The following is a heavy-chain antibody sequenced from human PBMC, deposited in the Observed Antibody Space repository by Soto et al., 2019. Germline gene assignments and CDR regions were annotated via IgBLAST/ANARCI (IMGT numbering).Heavy chain of an antibody. D-gene: IGHD1-26*01. CDR1: GDSISSTNW. CDR2: IYHSGST. Sequence: SETLSLTCAVSGDSISSTNWWTWVRQPPGKGLDWIGEIYHSGSTNYNPSLKSRVTMSVDKSKNQFSLKLTSVTAADTAVYYCARGGTGSIDYWGQGTLVTVSS. CDR3: ARGGTGSIDY. V-gene: IGHV4-4*02. J-gene: IGHJ4*02.